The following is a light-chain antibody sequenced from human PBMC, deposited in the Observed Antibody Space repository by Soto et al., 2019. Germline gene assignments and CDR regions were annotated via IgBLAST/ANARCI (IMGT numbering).Light chain of an antibody. J-gene: IGLJ1*01. V-gene: IGLV2-14*01. CDR3: SSYTYSSTLYV. CDR2: DVN. CDR1: SSDVGGYSY. Sequence: QSALTQPASVSGSPGQSITISCTGTSSDVGGYSYVSWYQQHPGKAPKLMIYDVNNRPSGVSNRFSDSKSGNTASLTISGLQAEDEADYYCSSYTYSSTLYVFGTGTKVTVL.